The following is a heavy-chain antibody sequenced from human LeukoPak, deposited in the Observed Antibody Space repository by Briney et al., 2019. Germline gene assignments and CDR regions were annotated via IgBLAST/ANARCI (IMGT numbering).Heavy chain of an antibody. J-gene: IGHJ4*02. V-gene: IGHV1-24*01. CDR3: ATGSPHTIFGVVIHVY. Sequence: ASVKVSCKVSGYTLTELSMHWVRQAPGKGREWMGGFDPEDGETIYAQKFQGRVTMTKDTSTDTAYMELSSLRSEDTAVYYCATGSPHTIFGVVIHVYWGQGTLVTVSS. CDR2: FDPEDGET. D-gene: IGHD3-3*01. CDR1: GYTLTELS.